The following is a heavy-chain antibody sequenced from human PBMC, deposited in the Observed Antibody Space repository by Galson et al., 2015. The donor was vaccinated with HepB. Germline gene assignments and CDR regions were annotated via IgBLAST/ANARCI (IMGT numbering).Heavy chain of an antibody. Sequence: SLRLSCAASGFTFSSYWMHWVRQAPGEGLVWVSRINNYGSTTRYADSVKGRLTISRDNAKNTLYLQMNSLRAEDTAVYYCARSSVAARGDAFDIWGQGTLVTVSS. CDR3: ARSSVAARGDAFDI. CDR2: INNYGSTT. V-gene: IGHV3-74*01. J-gene: IGHJ3*02. CDR1: GFTFSSYW. D-gene: IGHD6-6*01.